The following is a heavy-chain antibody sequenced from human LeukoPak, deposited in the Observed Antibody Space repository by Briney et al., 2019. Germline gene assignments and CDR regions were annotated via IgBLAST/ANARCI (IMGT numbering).Heavy chain of an antibody. Sequence: GGSLRLSCAASGFTFSTYWMSWVRQAPGTGLEWVASIKQDGSEKSYVDSVKGRFTISRDNAKNSLYLQMNSLRGEDTAVYYCARGGYQLLWYWGQGTLVAVSS. V-gene: IGHV3-7*04. CDR3: ARGGYQLLWY. CDR2: IKQDGSEK. J-gene: IGHJ4*02. D-gene: IGHD2-2*01. CDR1: GFTFSTYW.